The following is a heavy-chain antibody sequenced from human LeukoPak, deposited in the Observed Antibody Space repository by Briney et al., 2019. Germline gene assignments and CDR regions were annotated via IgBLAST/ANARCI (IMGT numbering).Heavy chain of an antibody. Sequence: GGSLRLSCAASGFIFSSYTMSWVRQAPGKGLEWVSTISGSGDSTYYVDSVKGRFTISRDNSKNTLYLQVNSLRAEDTAVYYCAKDSPSAPVTSVWGQGTLATVSS. J-gene: IGHJ4*02. CDR2: ISGSGDST. V-gene: IGHV3-23*01. D-gene: IGHD4-17*01. CDR1: GFIFSSYT. CDR3: AKDSPSAPVTSV.